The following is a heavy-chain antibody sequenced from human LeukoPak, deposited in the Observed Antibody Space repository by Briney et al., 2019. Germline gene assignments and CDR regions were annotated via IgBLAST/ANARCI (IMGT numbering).Heavy chain of an antibody. CDR2: IIPIFGTA. D-gene: IGHD2-2*01. V-gene: IGHV1-69*13. J-gene: IGHJ5*02. Sequence: ASVKVSCKASGGTFSSYAISWVRQAPGQGLEWMGGIIPIFGTANYAQKFQGRVTITADESTGTAYMELSSLRSEDTAVYYCARGGTRHIVVVPAAAPMNWFDPWGQGTLVTVSS. CDR1: GGTFSSYA. CDR3: ARGGTRHIVVVPAAAPMNWFDP.